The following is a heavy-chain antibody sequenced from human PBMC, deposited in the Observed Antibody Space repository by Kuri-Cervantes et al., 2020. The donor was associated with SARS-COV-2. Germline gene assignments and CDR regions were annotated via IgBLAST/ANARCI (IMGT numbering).Heavy chain of an antibody. V-gene: IGHV1-58*02. CDR2: TVVGSGNT. J-gene: IGHJ5*02. Sequence: SVKVSCKASGSTFSGSAIQWVRQARGQRLEWIGWTVVGSGNTDYAREFQERVTITRDMSTTTVYMELSGLRSDDTAMYYCAPFYYRSINNWSDPWGQGTQVTVSS. D-gene: IGHD3-10*01. CDR1: GSTFSGSA. CDR3: APFYYRSINNWSDP.